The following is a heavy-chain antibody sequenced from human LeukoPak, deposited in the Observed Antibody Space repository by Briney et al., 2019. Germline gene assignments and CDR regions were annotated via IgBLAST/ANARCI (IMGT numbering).Heavy chain of an antibody. D-gene: IGHD3-22*01. Sequence: GGSLRLSCEASGFPFSNYWMTWVRQSPGKGLEWVANIKQDGSDKYYMDSVKGRFTVSRDNAKNFLFLQMNSLRVEDTALYYCARALQGGHNYYDPNGYYPQYFGSWGQGTLVTVSS. CDR1: GFPFSNYW. CDR3: ARALQGGHNYYDPNGYYPQYFGS. CDR2: IKQDGSDK. V-gene: IGHV3-7*01. J-gene: IGHJ4*02.